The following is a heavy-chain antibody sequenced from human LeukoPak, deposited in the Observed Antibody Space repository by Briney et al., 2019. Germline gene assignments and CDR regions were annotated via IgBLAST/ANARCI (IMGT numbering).Heavy chain of an antibody. CDR1: GGSISRGNYY. J-gene: IGHJ4*02. Sequence: SETLSLTCTISGGSISRGNYYWSWIRQPAGKGLEWIGRIYTSGSTNYNPSLKSRVTISVDTAKNQFSLKLTSVTAADTAVYYCAREDILTGYYPYYFDYWGQGTLVTVSS. CDR3: AREDILTGYYPYYFDY. CDR2: IYTSGST. D-gene: IGHD3-9*01. V-gene: IGHV4-61*02.